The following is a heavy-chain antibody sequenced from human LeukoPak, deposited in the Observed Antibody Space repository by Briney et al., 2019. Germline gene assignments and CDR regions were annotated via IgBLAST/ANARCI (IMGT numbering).Heavy chain of an antibody. Sequence: GGSLRLSCAASGFTFSSYGMHWVRQAPGKGLEWVAVISYDGSNKYYADSVKDRFAISRDNSKNTLYLQMNSLRAEDTAVYYCAGGTATVTMEFWGQGTLVTVSS. CDR2: ISYDGSNK. V-gene: IGHV3-30*03. CDR3: AGGTATVTMEF. J-gene: IGHJ4*02. CDR1: GFTFSSYG. D-gene: IGHD4-17*01.